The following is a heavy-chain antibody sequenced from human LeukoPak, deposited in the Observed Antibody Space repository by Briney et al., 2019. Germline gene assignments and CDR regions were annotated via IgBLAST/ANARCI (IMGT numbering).Heavy chain of an antibody. CDR3: ARDRGVSGADAFDI. V-gene: IGHV1-18*01. CDR1: GDTFTSSG. Sequence: GASVKVSCKASGDTFTSSGISWVRQAPGQGLEWMGWISTYNGNTNYAQKFQGRVTMTTDTSTSTAYMELRSLRSDDTAVYYCARDRGVSGADAFDIWGQGTMVTVSS. CDR2: ISTYNGNT. J-gene: IGHJ3*02. D-gene: IGHD6-25*01.